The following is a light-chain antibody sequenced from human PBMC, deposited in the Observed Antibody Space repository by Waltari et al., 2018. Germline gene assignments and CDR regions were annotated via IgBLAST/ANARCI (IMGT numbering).Light chain of an antibody. CDR1: KLGDKY. V-gene: IGLV3-1*01. Sequence: SYEVTQPPSVSVSPGQTATITCSGDKLGDKYASWYQQKPGQSPVLIIYQDNKRPSGIPELVSCSISGDTATLTSSGTQAMDEADYYCQTWDSSTNVVIGGGTKLTVL. J-gene: IGLJ2*01. CDR2: QDN. CDR3: QTWDSSTNVV.